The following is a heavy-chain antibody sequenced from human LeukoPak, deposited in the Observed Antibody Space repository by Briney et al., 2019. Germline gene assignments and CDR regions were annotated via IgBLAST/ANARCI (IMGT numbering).Heavy chain of an antibody. CDR1: GFTFSSYA. Sequence: GGSLRLSCAASGFTFSSYAMHWVRQAPGKGLEWVAVISYDGSNKYYADSVKGRFTISRDNSKNTLYLQMNSLRAEDTAVYYCAKELKPTIFGVVPEPYWGQGTLVTVSS. CDR2: ISYDGSNK. CDR3: AKELKPTIFGVVPEPY. D-gene: IGHD3-3*01. J-gene: IGHJ4*02. V-gene: IGHV3-30*01.